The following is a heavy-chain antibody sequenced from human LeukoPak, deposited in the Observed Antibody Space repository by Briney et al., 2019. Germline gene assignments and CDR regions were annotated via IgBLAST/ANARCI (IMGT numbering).Heavy chain of an antibody. D-gene: IGHD3-22*01. V-gene: IGHV4-38-2*02. CDR3: ARDQITMKGIRWYFDL. Sequence: PSETLSLTCTVSGYSISSGYYWGWIRQPPGKGLEWIGSIYHSGSTYYNPSLKSRVTISVDTSKNQFSLKLSSVTAADTAVYYCARDQITMKGIRWYFDLWGRGTLVTVSS. J-gene: IGHJ2*01. CDR2: IYHSGST. CDR1: GYSISSGYY.